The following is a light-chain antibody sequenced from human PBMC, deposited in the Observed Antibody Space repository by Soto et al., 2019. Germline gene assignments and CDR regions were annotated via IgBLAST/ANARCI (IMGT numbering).Light chain of an antibody. J-gene: IGLJ2*01. CDR1: TGAVTSGHF. CDR3: LLSYSGARPL. V-gene: IGLV7-46*01. Sequence: QTVVTQEPSLTVSPGGTVTLTCGSSTGAVTSGHFPYWFQQKPGQAPRTLIYHTSNKHSWTPARFSGSLLGDKAALTLSGAQPEDEADYSCLLSYSGARPLFGGGTKVTVL. CDR2: HTS.